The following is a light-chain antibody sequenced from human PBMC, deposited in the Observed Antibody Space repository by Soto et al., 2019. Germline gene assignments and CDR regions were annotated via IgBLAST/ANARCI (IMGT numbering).Light chain of an antibody. V-gene: IGKV1-9*01. CDR1: QAISSS. J-gene: IGKJ2*01. CDR3: QHLNGYRYT. Sequence: DIQWTHSPSFLSASVGDRVTITCRASQAISSSLAWYQHNPGKAPKLLIYAASTLQNGVPSSFSGSGSGTEFTLTISSLQPEDFATDYCQHLNGYRYTFGQGTTVELK. CDR2: AAS.